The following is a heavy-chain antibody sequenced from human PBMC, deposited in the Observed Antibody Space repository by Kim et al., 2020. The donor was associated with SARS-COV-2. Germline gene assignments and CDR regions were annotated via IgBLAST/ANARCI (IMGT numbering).Heavy chain of an antibody. D-gene: IGHD6-19*01. J-gene: IGHJ4*02. Sequence: QELQGRVTMTRDTSISTAYMELSRLRSDDTAVYYCARVPRVAVAGMLFDYWGQGTLVTVSS. CDR3: ARVPRVAVAGMLFDY. V-gene: IGHV1-2*02.